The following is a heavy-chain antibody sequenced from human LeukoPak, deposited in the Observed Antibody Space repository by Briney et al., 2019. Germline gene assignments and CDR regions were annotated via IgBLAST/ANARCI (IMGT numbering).Heavy chain of an antibody. CDR3: ASGGDFWSGYSNYFDY. CDR1: GFTFSSYA. J-gene: IGHJ4*02. D-gene: IGHD3-3*01. CDR2: ISGSGGST. Sequence: GGSLRLSCAASGFTFSSYAMSWVRQAPGKGLEWVSAISGSGGSTYYADSVKGRFTISRDNSKNTLYLQMNSLRAEDTAVYYCASGGDFWSGYSNYFDYWGRGTLVTVSS. V-gene: IGHV3-23*01.